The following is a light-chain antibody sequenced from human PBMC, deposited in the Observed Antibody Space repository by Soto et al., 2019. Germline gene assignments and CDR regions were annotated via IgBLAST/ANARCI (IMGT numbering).Light chain of an antibody. CDR1: SSDVGGYNY. CDR2: EVS. CDR3: QSYDGILSGVV. J-gene: IGLJ2*01. Sequence: QSALTQPASVSGSPGQSITISCTGTSSDVGGYNYVSWFQQHPGKAPKLKIYEVSNRPSGVSNRFSGSKSGNTASLAITGLQAEDEADYYCQSYDGILSGVVFGGGTKLTVL. V-gene: IGLV2-14*01.